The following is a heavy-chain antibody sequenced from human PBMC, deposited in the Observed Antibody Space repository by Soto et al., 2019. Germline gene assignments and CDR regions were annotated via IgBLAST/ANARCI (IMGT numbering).Heavy chain of an antibody. CDR3: ARERGYYYDSSGYSHAFDI. Sequence: SETLSLTCTFSVGSISSSSYYCGWIRQPPWKGLEWIGSIYYSGSTYYNPSLKSRVTISVDTSKNQFSLKLSSVTAADTAVYYCARERGYYYDSSGYSHAFDIWGQGTTVNVSS. J-gene: IGHJ3*02. CDR1: VGSISSSSYY. CDR2: IYYSGST. D-gene: IGHD3-22*01. V-gene: IGHV4-39*02.